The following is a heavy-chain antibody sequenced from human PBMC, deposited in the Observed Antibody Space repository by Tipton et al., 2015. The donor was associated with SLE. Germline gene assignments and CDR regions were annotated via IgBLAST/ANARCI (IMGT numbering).Heavy chain of an antibody. CDR3: ARSLGY. Sequence: VQLVQSGGGVVQPGRSLRLSCVASGFTFSHYWMHWVRQAPGKGLVWVSRINSDGTTHYADSVKGRFTISRDNAKNTLYLQMNSLRPEDTAVYYCARSLGYWGQGTLVTVSS. D-gene: IGHD3-16*01. V-gene: IGHV3-74*02. J-gene: IGHJ4*02. CDR2: INSDGTT. CDR1: GFTFSHYW.